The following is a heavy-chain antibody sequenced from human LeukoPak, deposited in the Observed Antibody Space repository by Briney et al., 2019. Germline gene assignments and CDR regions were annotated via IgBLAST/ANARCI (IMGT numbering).Heavy chain of an antibody. J-gene: IGHJ5*02. CDR1: GFTFSTYA. CDR3: ASGFGVVTPFDP. CDR2: ISSSSSTI. V-gene: IGHV3-48*02. Sequence: GGSLRLSCVASGFTFSTYAMNWVRQAPGKGLEWVTYISSSSSTIYYADSVKGRFTISRDNAKNSLYLQMNSLRDEDTAVYYCASGFGVVTPFDPWGQGTLVTVSS. D-gene: IGHD3-3*01.